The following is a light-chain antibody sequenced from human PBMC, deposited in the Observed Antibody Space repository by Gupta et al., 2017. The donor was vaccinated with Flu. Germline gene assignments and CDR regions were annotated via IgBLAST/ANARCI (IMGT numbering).Light chain of an antibody. CDR1: QSVSSW. Sequence: PSTLSASVGDRVTITCGARQSVSSWLAWYQHEPGKAPQLLIYKASSLESRVPLRFSGSGSGTEFTLTIMRRQPDASANYYCQEENSSPNTFGRGTKLEIK. J-gene: IGKJ4*01. CDR3: QEENSSPNT. V-gene: IGKV1-5*03. CDR2: KAS.